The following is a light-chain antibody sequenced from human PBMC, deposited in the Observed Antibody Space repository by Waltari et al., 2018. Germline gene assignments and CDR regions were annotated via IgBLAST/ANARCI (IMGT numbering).Light chain of an antibody. CDR3: QAWDTSTVV. Sequence: SYELTQPPSVSVSPGQTASITCSGDELGDKYVCWYQQKPGQSPMLVIYQDGERPSGIPERFSGSNSGNTATLTISGTQALDGADYYCQAWDTSTVVFGGGTELTVL. J-gene: IGLJ2*01. CDR1: ELGDKY. CDR2: QDG. V-gene: IGLV3-1*01.